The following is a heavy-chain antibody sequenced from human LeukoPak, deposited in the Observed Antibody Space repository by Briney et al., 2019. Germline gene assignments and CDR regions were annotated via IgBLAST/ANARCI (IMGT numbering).Heavy chain of an antibody. D-gene: IGHD3-10*01. CDR2: IYYSGST. Sequence: SETLSLTCTVSGYSISSGYYWGWIRQPPGKGLEWIGYIYYSGSTNYNPSLKSRVTMSIDTSKNQFSLKLTSVTAADTAIYYCARERGRFGADYWGQGTLVTVSS. CDR1: GYSISSGYY. V-gene: IGHV4-61*01. CDR3: ARERGRFGADY. J-gene: IGHJ4*02.